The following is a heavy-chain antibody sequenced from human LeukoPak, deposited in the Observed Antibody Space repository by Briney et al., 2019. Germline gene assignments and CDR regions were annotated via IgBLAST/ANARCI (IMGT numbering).Heavy chain of an antibody. CDR2: ISYDGSNK. J-gene: IGHJ6*02. CDR3: AKEDYGATYGMDV. CDR1: GFTFSSYG. D-gene: IGHD4-17*01. V-gene: IGHV3-30*18. Sequence: GGSLRLSCAASGFTFSSYGMHWVRQAPGKGLEWVAVISYDGSNKYYADSVKGRFTISRDNSKNTLYLQMNSLRAEDTAVYYCAKEDYGATYGMDVWGQGTTATVSS.